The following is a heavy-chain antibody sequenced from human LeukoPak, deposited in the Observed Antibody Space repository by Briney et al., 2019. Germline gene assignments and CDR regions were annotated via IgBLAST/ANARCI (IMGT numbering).Heavy chain of an antibody. CDR2: MDPNTGHT. V-gene: IGHV1-8*02. J-gene: IGHJ5*02. D-gene: IGHD3-10*01. CDR1: GFMFTNFD. CDR3: VRDGEGVGISVNYWFDP. Sequence: AASVTVSCKASGFMFTNFDINWVRQASGLGLEWMGWMDPNTGHTGYAQRFQGRVTLTRDTATSTAYMELRGLRSDDTAVYYCVRDGEGVGISVNYWFDPWGQGTLVTVSS.